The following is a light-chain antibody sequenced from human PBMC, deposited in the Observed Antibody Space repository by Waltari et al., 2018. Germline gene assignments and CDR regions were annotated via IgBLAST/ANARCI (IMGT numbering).Light chain of an antibody. J-gene: IGKJ3*01. CDR1: QSVLSSSNNKNY. V-gene: IGKV4-1*01. CDR2: WAS. Sequence: DIVMTQSPDSLAVSLGERATFNCTSSQSVLSSSNNKNYLAWYQQKPGQPPQLLIYWASIRESGVPDRFSGSGSGTDFTLTINSLQAEDVAVYYCQQYYNTPSTFGPGTKVDIK. CDR3: QQYYNTPST.